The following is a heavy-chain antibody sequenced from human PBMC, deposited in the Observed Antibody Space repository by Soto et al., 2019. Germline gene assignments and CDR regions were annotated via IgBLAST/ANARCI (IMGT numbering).Heavy chain of an antibody. CDR3: ARDLWKSGGYRPAPDY. V-gene: IGHV3-33*01. CDR2: IWYDGSNK. CDR1: GFTFSSYG. J-gene: IGHJ4*02. D-gene: IGHD5-18*01. Sequence: PGGFLRLSCAASGFTFSSYGMHWVRQAPGKGLEWVAVIWYDGSNKYYADSVKGRFTISRDNSENTLYMQMNSLRAEDTAVYHCARDLWKSGGYRPAPDYWGQGTLVTVSS.